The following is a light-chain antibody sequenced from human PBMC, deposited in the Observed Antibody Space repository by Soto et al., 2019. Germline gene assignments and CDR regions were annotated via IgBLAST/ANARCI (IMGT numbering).Light chain of an antibody. CDR3: QQYENLPT. CDR2: DAS. CDR1: QSITTS. Sequence: DIQMTQKTSSLSASVGERVTITCQSSQSITTSLNWYQQKPGRAPKLLIYDASNLEAGVPSRFRGSGSGTDFTFTISRLQPEDIATYYCQQYENLPTFGQGTRLE. J-gene: IGKJ5*01. V-gene: IGKV1-33*01.